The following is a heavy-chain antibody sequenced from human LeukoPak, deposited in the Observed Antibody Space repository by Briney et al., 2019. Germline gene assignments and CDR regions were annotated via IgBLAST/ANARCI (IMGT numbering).Heavy chain of an antibody. Sequence: PGGSLSLFCAASGFTFSSYAMHWVRQAPGKGLEYVSAISSNGGSTYYANSVKGRFTISRDNSKNTLYLQMGSLRAEDMAVYYCARRCHVLRFLEWLFWGQGTLVTVSS. J-gene: IGHJ4*02. D-gene: IGHD3-3*01. CDR2: ISSNGGST. CDR3: ARRCHVLRFLEWLF. V-gene: IGHV3-64*01. CDR1: GFTFSSYA.